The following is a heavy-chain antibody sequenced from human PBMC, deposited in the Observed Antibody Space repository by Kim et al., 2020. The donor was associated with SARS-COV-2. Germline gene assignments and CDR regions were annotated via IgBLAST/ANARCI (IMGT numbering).Heavy chain of an antibody. D-gene: IGHD6-19*01. Sequence: ASVKVSCKASGYTFTSYYMHWVRQAPGQGLEWMGIINPSGGSTSYAQKFQGRVTMTRDTSTSTVYMELSSLRSEDTAVYYCARAGAGYSSGWYFYYYYGMDVWGQGTTVTVSS. CDR2: INPSGGST. CDR1: GYTFTSYY. CDR3: ARAGAGYSSGWYFYYYYGMDV. V-gene: IGHV1-46*01. J-gene: IGHJ6*02.